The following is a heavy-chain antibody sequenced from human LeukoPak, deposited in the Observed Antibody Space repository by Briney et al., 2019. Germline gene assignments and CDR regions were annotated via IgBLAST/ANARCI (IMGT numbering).Heavy chain of an antibody. CDR2: INDNGLNT. D-gene: IGHD6-19*01. CDR3: TKGDGGWYPIDY. V-gene: IGHV3-23*01. Sequence: PGASLRLSCAASGFTFNNYGMSWVRQAPAKGLEWVSTINDNGLNTHYADSVKGRFTISRDDSRNTLHLQMNSLRADDTALYYCTKGDGGWYPIDYWGQGILSLSP. J-gene: IGHJ4*02. CDR1: GFTFNNYG.